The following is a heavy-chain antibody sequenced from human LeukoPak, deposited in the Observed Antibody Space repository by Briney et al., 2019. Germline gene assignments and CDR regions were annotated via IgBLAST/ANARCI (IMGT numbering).Heavy chain of an antibody. D-gene: IGHD6-13*01. CDR3: ARAPYSSSWYYFDY. CDR2: IYYSGST. Sequence: SETLSLTCAVSGGSISSGGYSWSWIRQPPGKGLEWIGYIYYSGSTNYNPSLKSRVTISVDTSKNQFSLKLSSVTAADTAVYYCARAPYSSSWYYFDYWGQGTLVTISS. CDR1: GGSISSGGYS. J-gene: IGHJ4*02. V-gene: IGHV4-61*08.